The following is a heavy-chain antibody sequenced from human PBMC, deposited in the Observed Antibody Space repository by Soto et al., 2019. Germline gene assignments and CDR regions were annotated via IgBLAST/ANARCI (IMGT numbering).Heavy chain of an antibody. V-gene: IGHV3-74*01. CDR1: GFTFSNYW. CDR3: VRDSHGDY. J-gene: IGHJ4*02. Sequence: EVQLVESGGGLVQPGGSLRLSCAGSGFTFSNYWMHWVRQAPGKGLEWVSRIDHDGPTDYSDSVRGRFTISRDNAENTLYLQRNSLSPEDTAVYYCVRDSHGDYWGQGTLVNVSS. CDR2: IDHDGPT.